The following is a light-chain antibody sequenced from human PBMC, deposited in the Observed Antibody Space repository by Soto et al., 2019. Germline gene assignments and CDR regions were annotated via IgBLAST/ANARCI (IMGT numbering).Light chain of an antibody. J-gene: IGLJ1*01. CDR3: SSYTSSSTLYA. V-gene: IGLV2-14*01. CDR1: SSDVGGYNY. CDR2: DVS. Sequence: QCALTQPASVSGSPGQSIAISCTGTSSDVGGYNYVSWYQQHPGKAPKLMIYDVSNRPSGVSNRFSGSKSGNTASLTISGLQAEDEADYYCSSYTSSSTLYAFGTGTKVTVL.